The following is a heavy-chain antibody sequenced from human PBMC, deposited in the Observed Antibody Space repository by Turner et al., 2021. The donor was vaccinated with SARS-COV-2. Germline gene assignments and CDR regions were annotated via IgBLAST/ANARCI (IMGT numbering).Heavy chain of an antibody. CDR2: IYPGDADT. Sequence: EVQLVQSGAEVKKPGASVKISCKGSGYSFTAYWIGWVRQMPGKGLELIVIIYPGDADTRYSPSFQGQVTISADKSISTAYLQWSSLKASDTAMYYCARRVAYGGYGFDYWGQGTLVTVSS. CDR3: ARRVAYGGYGFDY. V-gene: IGHV5-51*01. CDR1: GYSFTAYW. J-gene: IGHJ4*02. D-gene: IGHD5-12*01.